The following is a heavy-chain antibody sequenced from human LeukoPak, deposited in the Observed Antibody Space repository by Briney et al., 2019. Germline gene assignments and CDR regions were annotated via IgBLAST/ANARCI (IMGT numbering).Heavy chain of an antibody. CDR2: ISSSGSTI. J-gene: IGHJ4*02. CDR1: GFTFSSYE. Sequence: GGSLRLSCAASGFTFSSYEMNWVRQAPGKGLEWVSYISSSGSTIYYADSVKGRFTISRDNSKNTLYLQMNSLRAEDTAVYHCARDLFIAAKNPSSSESFDYWGQGTLVTVSS. CDR3: ARDLFIAAKNPSSSESFDY. D-gene: IGHD6-6*01. V-gene: IGHV3-48*03.